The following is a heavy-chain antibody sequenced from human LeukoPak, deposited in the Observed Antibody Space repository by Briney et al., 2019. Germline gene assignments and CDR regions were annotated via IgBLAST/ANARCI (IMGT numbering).Heavy chain of an antibody. CDR3: ASAPGGAAAAFGY. D-gene: IGHD6-13*01. CDR2: MSAVNGNT. Sequence: ASVKVSCKASGYTFTSFGINWVRQAPGQGLEWMGWMSAVNGNTNYAQKLQGRATMTTDTFTSTAYMELRSLRSEDTAVYYCASAPGGAAAAFGYWGQGTLVTVSS. CDR1: GYTFTSFG. J-gene: IGHJ4*02. V-gene: IGHV1-18*01.